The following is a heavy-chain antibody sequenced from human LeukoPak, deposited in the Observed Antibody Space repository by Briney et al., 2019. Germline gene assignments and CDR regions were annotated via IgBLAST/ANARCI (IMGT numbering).Heavy chain of an antibody. J-gene: IGHJ6*02. CDR2: IYWDDDK. D-gene: IGHD3-10*01. V-gene: IGHV2-5*02. CDR3: AKAGYGSGSYLRYYYYGMDV. Sequence: SGPTLVNPTQTLTLTCTFSGLSLNTAGVGVGWIRQPPGKALEWLALIYWDDDKRYNPSLKTRLTITKDTSKNQVVLTVTNMDPVDTATYYCAKAGYGSGSYLRYYYYGMDVWGQGTTVTVSS. CDR1: GLSLNTAGVG.